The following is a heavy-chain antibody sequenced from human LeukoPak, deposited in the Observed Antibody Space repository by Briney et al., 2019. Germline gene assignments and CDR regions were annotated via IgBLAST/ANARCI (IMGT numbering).Heavy chain of an antibody. Sequence: ASVKVSCKASGYTFTSYDINWVRQATGQGLEWMGWMNPNSGNTVYSQKFQARVTITRDTSASTAYMELSSLRSEDTAVYYCARDPIGSRWPYYFDYWGQGTLVTVSS. CDR1: GYTFTSYD. CDR2: MNPNSGNT. J-gene: IGHJ4*02. V-gene: IGHV1-8*01. CDR3: ARDPIGSRWPYYFDY. D-gene: IGHD6-13*01.